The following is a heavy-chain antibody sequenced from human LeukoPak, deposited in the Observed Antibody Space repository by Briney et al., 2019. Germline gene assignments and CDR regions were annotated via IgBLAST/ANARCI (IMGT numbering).Heavy chain of an antibody. CDR3: AKAVGRISWSFDY. V-gene: IGHV3-30*18. D-gene: IGHD6-13*01. CDR2: ISYDGSDK. J-gene: IGHJ4*02. CDR1: GFTFNTYA. Sequence: PGGCLRLSCEASGFTFNTYAMHWVRQPPGKGLEWVALISYDGSDKIYTDSVKGRFTISRDNSESTLYLQMDSLRGDDAAVYYCAKAVGRISWSFDYWGQGALVTVSS.